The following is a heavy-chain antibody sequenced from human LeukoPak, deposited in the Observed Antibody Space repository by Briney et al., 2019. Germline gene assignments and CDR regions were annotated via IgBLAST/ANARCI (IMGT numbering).Heavy chain of an antibody. CDR1: GFTFISYA. J-gene: IGHJ3*02. CDR2: ISASGGRT. CDR3: AKDGIAYCGGDCGYDAFHI. Sequence: QPGGSLRLSCAASGFTFISYAMSWVRQAPGKGLEWVSAISASGGRTYYADSVKGRFTISRDNSQSTLYLQMNSLRAEDTAVYYCAKDGIAYCGGDCGYDAFHIWGQGTMVTVSS. D-gene: IGHD2-21*02. V-gene: IGHV3-23*01.